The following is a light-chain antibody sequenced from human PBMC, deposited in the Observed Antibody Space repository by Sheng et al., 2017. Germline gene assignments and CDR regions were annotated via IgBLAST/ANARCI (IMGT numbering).Light chain of an antibody. CDR2: RSV. CDR3: SSYTVRTTRI. CDR1: SSDIGAYNF. Sequence: QSALTQPASVSGSPGQSITISCTGTSSDIGAYNFVSWYQQHPGKAPKLHDLLRSVIGPRGFRNRFSGSKSGNTASLTISGLQAEDEAQYYCSSYTVRTTRIFGGGTKLTVL. J-gene: IGLJ2*01. V-gene: IGLV2-14*01.